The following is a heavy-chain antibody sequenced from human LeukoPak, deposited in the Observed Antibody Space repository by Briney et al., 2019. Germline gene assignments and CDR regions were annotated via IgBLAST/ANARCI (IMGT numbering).Heavy chain of an antibody. Sequence: GGSLRLSCAASGFTFSSYAMHWVRQAPGKGLEWVAVISYDGSNKYYADSVKGRFTISRDNSKNTLYLQMNSLRAEDTAVYYCARDQVSSSWYISELFDYWGQGTLVTVSS. D-gene: IGHD6-13*01. CDR1: GFTFSSYA. CDR2: ISYDGSNK. V-gene: IGHV3-30-3*01. J-gene: IGHJ4*02. CDR3: ARDQVSSSWYISELFDY.